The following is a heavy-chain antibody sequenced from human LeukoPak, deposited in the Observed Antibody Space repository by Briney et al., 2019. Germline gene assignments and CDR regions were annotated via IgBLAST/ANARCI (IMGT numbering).Heavy chain of an antibody. V-gene: IGHV4-39*01. CDR3: ARHNSYYDFWSGYYNYFDY. J-gene: IGHJ4*02. Sequence: SETLSLTCTVSGGSISSSSYYWGWIRQPPGKGLEWIGIIYYSGSTYYNPSLKSRVTISVDTSKNQFSLKLSSVTAADTAVYYCARHNSYYDFWSGYYNYFDYWGQGTLVTVSS. CDR2: IYYSGST. D-gene: IGHD3-3*01. CDR1: GGSISSSSYY.